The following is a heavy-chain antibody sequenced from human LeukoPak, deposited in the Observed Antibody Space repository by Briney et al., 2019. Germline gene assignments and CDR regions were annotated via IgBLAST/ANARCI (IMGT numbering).Heavy chain of an antibody. CDR1: GFTFSSYA. J-gene: IGHJ4*02. CDR2: ISGSGGST. Sequence: GGSLRLSCAASGFTFSSYAMSWVRQAPGKGLEWVSGISGSGGSTYYADSVKGRFTISRDNSKNTLYLQMNSMRAEDTAVYYCAKPAYCSGGSCYSIGHFDYWGQGTLVTVSS. CDR3: AKPAYCSGGSCYSIGHFDY. D-gene: IGHD2-15*01. V-gene: IGHV3-23*01.